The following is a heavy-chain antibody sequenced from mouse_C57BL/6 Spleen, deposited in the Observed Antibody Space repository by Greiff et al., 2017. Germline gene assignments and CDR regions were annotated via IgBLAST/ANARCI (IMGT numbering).Heavy chain of an antibody. Sequence: EVMLVESGGDLVKPGGSLKLSCAASGFTFSSYGMSWVRQTPDKRLEWVATISSGGRYTYYPDSVKGRFTISRDNANNTLYLQLSSLKSEDTAMYDCARPRDSNYENFGVWGTGTTVTVAS. CDR1: GFTFSSYG. CDR3: ARPRDSNYENFGV. D-gene: IGHD2-5*01. CDR2: ISSGGRYT. J-gene: IGHJ1*03. V-gene: IGHV5-6*01.